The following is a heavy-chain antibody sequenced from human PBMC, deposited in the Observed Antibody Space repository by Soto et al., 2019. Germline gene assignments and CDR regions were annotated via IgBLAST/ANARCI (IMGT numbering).Heavy chain of an antibody. Sequence: QVQLVESGGGVVQPGRSLRLSCAASGFTFSSYGMHWVRQAPGKGLEWVAVIWYDGSNKYYADSVKGRFTISRDNSKNMLYLQMNSLRAEDTAVYYCARPTSVATINFYGMDVWGQGTTVTVSS. D-gene: IGHD5-12*01. CDR2: IWYDGSNK. J-gene: IGHJ6*02. CDR1: GFTFSSYG. CDR3: ARPTSVATINFYGMDV. V-gene: IGHV3-33*01.